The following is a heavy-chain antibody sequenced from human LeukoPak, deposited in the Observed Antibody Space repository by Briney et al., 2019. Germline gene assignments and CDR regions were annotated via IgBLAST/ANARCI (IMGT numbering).Heavy chain of an antibody. D-gene: IGHD6-13*01. CDR1: GFTFSSYA. CDR3: ARPQYSSSWYQGYYFDY. J-gene: IGHJ4*02. Sequence: GRSLRLSCAASGFTFSSYAMHWVRQAPGKGLEWVAVISYDGSNKYYADSVKGRFTTSRDNSKNTLYLQMNSLRAEDTAVYYCARPQYSSSWYQGYYFDYWGQGTLVTVSS. CDR2: ISYDGSNK. V-gene: IGHV3-30-3*01.